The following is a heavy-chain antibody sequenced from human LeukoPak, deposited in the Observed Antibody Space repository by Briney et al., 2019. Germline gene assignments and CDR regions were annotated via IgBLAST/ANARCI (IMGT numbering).Heavy chain of an antibody. CDR2: IYFSGSS. J-gene: IGHJ4*02. V-gene: IGHV4-59*08. Sequence: SETLSLTCIVSGGSITNYYWSWIRQPPEKGLEWIGYIYFSGSSNYNPSLKSRVSMSVDTSKNQFSLKLSSVTAADTAVYYCARHVRSGYNLLDYWGQGTLVTVSS. CDR1: GGSITNYY. D-gene: IGHD5-24*01. CDR3: ARHVRSGYNLLDY.